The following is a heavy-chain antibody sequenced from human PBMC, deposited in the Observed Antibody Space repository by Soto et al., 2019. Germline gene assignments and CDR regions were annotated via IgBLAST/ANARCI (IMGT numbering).Heavy chain of an antibody. CDR1: GGTFRSYA. V-gene: IGHV1-69*01. Sequence: QVQLVQSGAEVKKPGSSVKVSCKASGGTFRSYAVSWVRQAPGQGLEWMGGIIPMFGTTTYAKRFQGRVTTTADESTSTAYMELSSLRSEDTAVYYCARHPGAYYYYAMDVWGQGTTVTVSS. D-gene: IGHD3-16*01. CDR3: ARHPGAYYYYAMDV. J-gene: IGHJ6*02. CDR2: IIPMFGTT.